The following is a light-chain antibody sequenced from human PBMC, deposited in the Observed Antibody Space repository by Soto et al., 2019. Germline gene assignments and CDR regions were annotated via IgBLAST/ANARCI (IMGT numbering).Light chain of an antibody. CDR3: QQYGGSPRT. V-gene: IGKV3-20*01. CDR1: QSVTNY. Sequence: ENVLTQSPGALSLSPGERATLTCRASQSVTNYIAWYQQRPGQAPRLLISGASTRATGIPDRISGSGSGTDFTLTISRLEPEDFAVYYCQQYGGSPRTFGQGTKVDIK. CDR2: GAS. J-gene: IGKJ1*01.